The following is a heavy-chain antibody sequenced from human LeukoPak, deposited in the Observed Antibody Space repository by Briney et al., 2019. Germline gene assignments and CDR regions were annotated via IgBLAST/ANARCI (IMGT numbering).Heavy chain of an antibody. CDR1: GFTFSSYA. CDR3: ARDSNYYGSGSYMDY. J-gene: IGHJ4*02. D-gene: IGHD3-10*01. CDR2: ISYDGGNN. Sequence: PGGSLRLSCAASGFTFSSYAMHWVRQAPGKGLEWVAVISYDGGNNYYADSVKGRFTISRDNSKNTLYLQMNSLRAEDTAVYYCARDSNYYGSGSYMDYWGQGTLVTVSS. V-gene: IGHV3-30*04.